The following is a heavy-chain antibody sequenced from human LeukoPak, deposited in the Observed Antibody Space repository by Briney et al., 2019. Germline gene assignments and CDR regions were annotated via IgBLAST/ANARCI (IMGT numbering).Heavy chain of an antibody. Sequence: SETLSLTCTVSGASISSSSYCWAWVRQPPGKGLEWIGTIYYGGSTYYNPSLKSRVTISVDTSKNQFSLKLSSVTAADTAVYFCVRHAPKTTLTTNGLDYWGQGTLVTVSS. CDR3: VRHAPKTTLTTNGLDY. V-gene: IGHV4-39*01. CDR2: IYYGGST. D-gene: IGHD2-8*01. J-gene: IGHJ4*02. CDR1: GASISSSSYC.